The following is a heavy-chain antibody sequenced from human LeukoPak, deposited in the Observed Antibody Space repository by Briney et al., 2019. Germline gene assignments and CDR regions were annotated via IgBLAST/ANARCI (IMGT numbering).Heavy chain of an antibody. CDR1: GYSISSGYF. Sequence: PSETLSLPCTVSGYSISSGYFWDWIRQPPGKGLEWIGGIYHSGSTYYNPSLQSRVTVSVDTSKNQFSLKLNSVTAADTAVYYCARKYCSGDSCAIQLFDYWGQGTLVTVSS. D-gene: IGHD2-15*01. CDR3: ARKYCSGDSCAIQLFDY. J-gene: IGHJ4*02. V-gene: IGHV4-38-2*02. CDR2: IYHSGST.